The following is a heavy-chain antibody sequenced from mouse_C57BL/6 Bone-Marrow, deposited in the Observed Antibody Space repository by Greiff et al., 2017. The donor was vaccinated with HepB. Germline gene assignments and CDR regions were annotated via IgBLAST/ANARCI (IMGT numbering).Heavy chain of an antibody. V-gene: IGHV1-42*01. Sequence: VQLQQSGPELVKPGASVKISCKASGYSFTGYYMNWVKQSPEKSLEWIGEINPSTGGTTYNQKFKAKATLTVDKSSSTAYMQLKSLTSEDSAVYYCASLNGGYAMDYWGQGTSVTVSS. J-gene: IGHJ4*01. CDR1: GYSFTGYY. CDR2: INPSTGGT. CDR3: ASLNGGYAMDY.